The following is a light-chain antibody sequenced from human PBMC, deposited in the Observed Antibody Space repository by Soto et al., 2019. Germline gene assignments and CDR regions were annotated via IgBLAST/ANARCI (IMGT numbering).Light chain of an antibody. CDR1: QSLLHSNGHNY. Sequence: DIVMTQFPLSLPVTPGESASISCRSSQSLLHSNGHNYLDWYVQKPGQSPQLLIYLGSNRASEVPDRFSGSGSGTDFTRKINRVEAEDVGVYYCMQALQTPYTFGQGTKLEIK. J-gene: IGKJ2*01. CDR2: LGS. V-gene: IGKV2-28*01. CDR3: MQALQTPYT.